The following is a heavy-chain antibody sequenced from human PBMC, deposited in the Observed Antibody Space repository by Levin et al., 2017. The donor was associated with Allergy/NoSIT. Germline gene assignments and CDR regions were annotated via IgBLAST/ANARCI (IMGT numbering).Heavy chain of an antibody. CDR3: AKGLYSGSPYRAFNM. CDR2: MRYSGDTT. Sequence: QPGGSLRLSCAASGFTFSSYTMTWVRQAPGKGLEWVSTMRYSGDTTHYADSVKGRFTISRDSSKDTLFLQMNSLRAEDTAVYYCAKGLYSGSPYRAFNMWGQGTMVTVSS. V-gene: IGHV3-23*01. D-gene: IGHD1-26*01. J-gene: IGHJ3*02. CDR1: GFTFSSYT.